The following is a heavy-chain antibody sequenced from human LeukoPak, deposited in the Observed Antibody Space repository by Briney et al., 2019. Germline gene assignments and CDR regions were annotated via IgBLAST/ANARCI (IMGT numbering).Heavy chain of an antibody. CDR2: IKQDGSEK. V-gene: IGHV3-7*01. Sequence: GGSLRLSCAASGFTFSNAWMNWVRQAPGKGLEWVANIKQDGSEKYYVDSVKGRFTISRDNAKNSLYLQMNSLRAEDTAVYYCARSWDWGSPFDYWGQGTLVTVSS. CDR1: GFTFSNAW. CDR3: ARSWDWGSPFDY. J-gene: IGHJ4*02. D-gene: IGHD7-27*01.